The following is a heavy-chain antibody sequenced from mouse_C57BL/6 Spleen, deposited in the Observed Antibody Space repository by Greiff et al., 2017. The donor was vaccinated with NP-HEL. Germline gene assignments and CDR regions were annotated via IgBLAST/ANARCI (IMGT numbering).Heavy chain of an antibody. D-gene: IGHD3-2*02. CDR3: AKNGYSSGYFDY. CDR2: IWRGGST. J-gene: IGHJ2*01. V-gene: IGHV2-5*01. CDR1: GFSLTSYG. Sequence: VQRVESGPGLVQPSQSLSITCTVSGFSLTSYGVHWVRQSPGKGLEWLGVIWRGGSTDYYAAFMSRLSITKDNSKSQVFFKMNRLQADDTAIYYCAKNGYSSGYFDYWGQGTTLTVSS.